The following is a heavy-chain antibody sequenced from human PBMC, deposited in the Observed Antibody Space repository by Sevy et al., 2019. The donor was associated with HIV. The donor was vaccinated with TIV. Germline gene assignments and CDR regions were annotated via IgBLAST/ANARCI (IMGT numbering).Heavy chain of an antibody. V-gene: IGHV4-59*01. CDR2: IYYSGST. CDR1: GGSISSYY. D-gene: IGHD6-19*01. Sequence: SETLSLTCTVSGGSISSYYWSWIRQPPGKGLEWIGYIYYSGSTNFNPSLKSRVTISVDTSKNQFSLKLSSVTAADTAVYYCAGSSGWFYYYYYYMDVWGKGTTVTVSS. CDR3: AGSSGWFYYYYYYMDV. J-gene: IGHJ6*03.